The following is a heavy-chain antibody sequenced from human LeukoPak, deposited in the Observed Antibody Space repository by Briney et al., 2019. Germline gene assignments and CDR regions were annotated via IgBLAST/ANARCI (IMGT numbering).Heavy chain of an antibody. J-gene: IGHJ6*03. CDR2: IYYSGST. D-gene: IGHD4-17*01. CDR3: AREPDYAAYMDV. V-gene: IGHV4-30-4*08. CDR1: GGSISSGDYY. Sequence: SQTLSLTCTVSGGSISSGDYYWSWIRQPPRKGLEWIGYIYYSGSTYYNPSLKSRVTISVDTSKNQFSLKLSSVTAADTAVYYCAREPDYAAYMDVWGKGTTVTVSS.